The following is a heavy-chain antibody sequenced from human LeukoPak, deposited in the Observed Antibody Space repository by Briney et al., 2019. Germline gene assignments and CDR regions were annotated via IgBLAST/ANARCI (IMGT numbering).Heavy chain of an antibody. CDR1: GFTFSSYS. Sequence: GGSLRLSCAASGFTFSSYSMNWVRQAPGKGLEWVSYISSRSATIYYADPVKGRFTISRDNAENSLYLQMNSLRAEDTAVYYCARDPLSSSSFDLWGQGTLVTVSS. CDR2: ISSRSATI. V-gene: IGHV3-48*01. J-gene: IGHJ4*02. CDR3: ARDPLSSSSFDL. D-gene: IGHD6-13*01.